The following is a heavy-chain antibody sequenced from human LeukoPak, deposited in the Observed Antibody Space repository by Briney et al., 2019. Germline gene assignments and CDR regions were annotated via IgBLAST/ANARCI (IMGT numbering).Heavy chain of an antibody. Sequence: TPGESLKISCQGSGYSFSIYWISWVRQMSGKGLEWMGRIDPSDSYTDYSQSFQGHVTISADKSISTAYLQWSSLKASDTAMYYCARHLYGSGTSATFDIWGQGTMVSVSS. CDR1: GYSFSIYW. D-gene: IGHD3-10*01. CDR2: IDPSDSYT. V-gene: IGHV5-10-1*01. CDR3: ARHLYGSGTSATFDI. J-gene: IGHJ3*02.